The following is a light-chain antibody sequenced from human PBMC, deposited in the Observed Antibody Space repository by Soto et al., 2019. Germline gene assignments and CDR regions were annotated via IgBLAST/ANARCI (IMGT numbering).Light chain of an antibody. CDR2: YDD. Sequence: QSVLTQPPSVSEAPRQRVTISCSGSSSNIGNNAVNWYQQLPGKAPKLLIYYDDLLPSGVSDRFSDSKSGTSASLAISGLQSEDEADYYCAAWDDSLNGLVFGTGTKVTVL. CDR3: AAWDDSLNGLV. V-gene: IGLV1-36*01. J-gene: IGLJ1*01. CDR1: SSNIGNNA.